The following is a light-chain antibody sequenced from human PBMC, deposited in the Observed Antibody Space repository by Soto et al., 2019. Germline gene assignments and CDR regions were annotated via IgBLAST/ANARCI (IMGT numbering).Light chain of an antibody. J-gene: IGKJ5*01. CDR3: QKYNSAPSKA. CDR1: QGISNY. V-gene: IGKV1-27*01. Sequence: DIQMTQSPSSLSASVGDRVTITCRASQGISNYLAWYQQKPGKVPKLLIYAASTLQSGVPPRFSGSGSGTDFTLTISSLQPEDVATYYCQKYNSAPSKAFGQGTRLEIK. CDR2: AAS.